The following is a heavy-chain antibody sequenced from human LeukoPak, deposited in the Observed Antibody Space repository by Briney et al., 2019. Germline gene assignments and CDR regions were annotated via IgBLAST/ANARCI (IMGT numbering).Heavy chain of an antibody. CDR2: INPNSGGT. CDR3: ARIRRAYDERYYFDY. V-gene: IGHV1-2*02. Sequence: GASVKVSCKASGYTFTGYYMHWVRQAPGQGLEWMGWINPNSGGTNYAQKFQGRVTMTRDTSISTAYMELSRLRSGDTAVYYCARIRRAYDERYYFDYWGQGTLVTVSS. CDR1: GYTFTGYY. J-gene: IGHJ4*02. D-gene: IGHD5-12*01.